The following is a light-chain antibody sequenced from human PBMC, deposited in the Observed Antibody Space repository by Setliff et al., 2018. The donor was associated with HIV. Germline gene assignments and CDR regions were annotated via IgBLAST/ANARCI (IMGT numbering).Light chain of an antibody. V-gene: IGLV2-23*02. Sequence: QSVLAQPASVSGSPGQSITISCTGTSSDVGSHNLVSWYQQHPGKAPKVLIYEVTKRPSGVSDRFSGSKSGNTASLTISGLQAEDEADYYCCSYARSNTLVFGGGTKVTV. CDR3: CSYARSNTLV. CDR1: SSDVGSHNL. CDR2: EVT. J-gene: IGLJ2*01.